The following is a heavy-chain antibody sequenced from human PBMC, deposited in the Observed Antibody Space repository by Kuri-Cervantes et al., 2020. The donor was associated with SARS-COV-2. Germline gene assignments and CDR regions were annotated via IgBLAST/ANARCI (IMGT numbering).Heavy chain of an antibody. D-gene: IGHD3-22*01. CDR2: IYYSGST. V-gene: IGHV4-59*01. CDR3: ARANYYYDSSGWGCYFVY. J-gene: IGHJ4*01. CDR1: GGSISSYY. Sequence: SETLSLTCTVSGGSISSYYWSWIRQPPGKGLEWIGYIYYSGSTNYNPSLKSRVTISVDTSKNQFSLKLSSVTAADTAVYYCARANYYYDSSGWGCYFVYWGHGTLVTVSS.